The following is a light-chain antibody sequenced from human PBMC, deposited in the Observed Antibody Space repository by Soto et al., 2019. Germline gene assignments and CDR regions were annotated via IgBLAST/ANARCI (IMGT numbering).Light chain of an antibody. CDR3: QQYDNSPYT. CDR1: QSVSSSY. Sequence: EIVLTQSPGTLSLSPGERATLSCRASQSVSSSYLAWYQQKPGQAPRLLIYDASSRATGIPDRFSGSGSGTDFTLTISRLEPEDFAVYYCQQYDNSPYTFGQGTKLEIK. V-gene: IGKV3-20*01. J-gene: IGKJ2*01. CDR2: DAS.